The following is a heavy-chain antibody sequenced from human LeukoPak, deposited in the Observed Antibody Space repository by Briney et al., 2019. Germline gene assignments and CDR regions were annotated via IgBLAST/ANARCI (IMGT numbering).Heavy chain of an antibody. CDR3: ARGLVVVAATPYWFDP. Sequence: ASVKVSCKASGYSFIGYYMHWVRQAPGQGPEWVGWITPYSGGTDYAQKFQDRVTMTSDTATSTAYMTLSRVRPDDTAVYYCARGLVVVAATPYWFDPWGQGTLVTVSS. V-gene: IGHV1-2*02. CDR1: GYSFIGYY. D-gene: IGHD2-15*01. J-gene: IGHJ5*02. CDR2: ITPYSGGT.